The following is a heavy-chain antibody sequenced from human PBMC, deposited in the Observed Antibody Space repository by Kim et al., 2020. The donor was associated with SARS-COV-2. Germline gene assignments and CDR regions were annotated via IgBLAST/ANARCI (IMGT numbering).Heavy chain of an antibody. Sequence: ASVKVSCKASGYTFTTSYIHWMRQAPGQRLEYMGWIDPNGGGTNYAQMFQGRVTMTRDTSVSTAYMELSSLTYDDTAVYYCARGGGYNGIDPWGQGTLVTVSS. J-gene: IGHJ5*02. CDR1: GYTFTTSY. CDR2: IDPNGGGT. V-gene: IGHV1-2*02. D-gene: IGHD1-1*01. CDR3: ARGGGYNGIDP.